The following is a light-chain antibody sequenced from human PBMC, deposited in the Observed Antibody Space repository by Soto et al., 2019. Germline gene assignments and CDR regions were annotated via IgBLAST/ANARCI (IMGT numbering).Light chain of an antibody. CDR3: QQYNKWPLT. J-gene: IGKJ1*01. CDR1: QSLGSN. CDR2: SVS. Sequence: EVVMTQSPATLSVSPGERATLSCRASQSLGSNLAWYQQRPGQAPRLLIYSVSTRATDIPARFSGSGSGTEFTLTISSLQSEDFAVYYCQQYNKWPLTFGQGTKVEMK. V-gene: IGKV3-15*01.